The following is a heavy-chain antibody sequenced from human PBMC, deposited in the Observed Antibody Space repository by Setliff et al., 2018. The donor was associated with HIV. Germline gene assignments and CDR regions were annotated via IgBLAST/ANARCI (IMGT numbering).Heavy chain of an antibody. CDR2: IYHSGST. D-gene: IGHD3-16*01. J-gene: IGHJ4*02. Sequence: PSETLSLTCAVSGSSISNAYYWGWIRQPPGKGLEWIGSIYHSGSTYYNPSLKSRVTISVDTSKNQFSLKLSSVTAADTAVYYCARTRWGAPVDYWGQGILVTVSS. CDR1: GSSISNAYY. V-gene: IGHV4-38-2*01. CDR3: ARTRWGAPVDY.